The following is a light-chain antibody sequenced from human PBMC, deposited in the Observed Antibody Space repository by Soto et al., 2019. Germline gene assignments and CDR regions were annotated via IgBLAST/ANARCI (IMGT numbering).Light chain of an antibody. V-gene: IGKV3-20*01. CDR1: QSINNN. Sequence: EVVLTQSPGTLSLSPGERATLSCRASQSINNNLAWYQHKSGQAPRLLIYSASSRAAGVPDRFSGSRSRTDFTLTISRLAPEEFAVYYCQEYGTSRVTFGPGTKVDIK. J-gene: IGKJ3*01. CDR3: QEYGTSRVT. CDR2: SAS.